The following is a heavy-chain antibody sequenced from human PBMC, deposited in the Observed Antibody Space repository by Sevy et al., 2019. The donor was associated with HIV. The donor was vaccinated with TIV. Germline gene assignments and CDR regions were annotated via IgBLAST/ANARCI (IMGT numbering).Heavy chain of an antibody. CDR3: ARDLGRTLNWFDP. J-gene: IGHJ5*02. V-gene: IGHV6-1*01. CDR2: TYYRSKWYN. Sequence: SQTLSLTCAISVDSVSSNSAAWNWIRQSPSRVLEWQGRTYYRSKWYNDYAVSVKSRITINPDTSKNQFSLQLNSVTPEVTYVYYCARDLGRTLNWFDPWGQGTLVTVSS. CDR1: VDSVSSNSAA.